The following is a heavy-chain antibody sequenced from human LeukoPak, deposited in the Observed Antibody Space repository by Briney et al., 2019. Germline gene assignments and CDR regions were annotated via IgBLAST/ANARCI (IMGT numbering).Heavy chain of an antibody. J-gene: IGHJ4*02. CDR1: GFTFSSYA. CDR2: ISGSGGST. V-gene: IGHV3-23*01. Sequence: GGSLRLSCAASGFTFSSYAMSWVRQAPGKGLEWVSVISGSGGSTYSAESVKGRFTISRDNSKNTLYLQMNSLRVEDTAVYYCAKGPRASGWTYFDYWGQGTLVTVSS. D-gene: IGHD6-19*01. CDR3: AKGPRASGWTYFDY.